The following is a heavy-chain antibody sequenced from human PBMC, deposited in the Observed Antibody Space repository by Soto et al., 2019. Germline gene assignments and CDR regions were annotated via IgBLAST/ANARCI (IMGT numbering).Heavy chain of an antibody. CDR3: ARDQGGYSYGSWFDP. Sequence: EAQLVESGGGLVKPGGSLRLSCAASGFTFSSYSMNWVREAPGKGLEWVSSISSSSSYIYYADSVKGRFTIPRENAKNSLYLQMNSLRVEDTAVYYCARDQGGYSYGSWFDPWGQGTLVTVSS. CDR1: GFTFSSYS. V-gene: IGHV3-21*01. CDR2: ISSSSSYI. D-gene: IGHD5-18*01. J-gene: IGHJ5*02.